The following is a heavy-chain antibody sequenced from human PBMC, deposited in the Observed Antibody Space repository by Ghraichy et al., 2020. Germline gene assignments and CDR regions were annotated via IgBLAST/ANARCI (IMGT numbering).Heavy chain of an antibody. CDR2: ISSSSSYI. J-gene: IGHJ4*02. CDR3: ARETLYSSSLHDY. CDR1: GFTFSSYS. V-gene: IGHV3-21*01. D-gene: IGHD6-13*01. Sequence: GGSLRLSCAASGFTFSSYSMNWVRQAPGKGLEWVSSISSSSSYIYYADSVKGRFTISRDNAKNSLDLQMNSLRAEDTAVYYCARETLYSSSLHDYWGQGTLVTVSS.